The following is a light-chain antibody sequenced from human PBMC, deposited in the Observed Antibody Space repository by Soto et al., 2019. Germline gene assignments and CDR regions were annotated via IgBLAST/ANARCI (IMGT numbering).Light chain of an antibody. V-gene: IGLV2-8*01. CDR2: EVD. J-gene: IGLJ3*02. CDR3: AAHAGGNTWL. Sequence: QSVLTQPPSASGSPGQSLTISCKGSNRDVGAYKYVSWYQQRPGTAPKMIIFEVDKRPSGVPNRFSGSRSGDKASLTVSGLQTEDEGFYYCAAHAGGNTWLFGGGTKVTVL. CDR1: NRDVGAYKY.